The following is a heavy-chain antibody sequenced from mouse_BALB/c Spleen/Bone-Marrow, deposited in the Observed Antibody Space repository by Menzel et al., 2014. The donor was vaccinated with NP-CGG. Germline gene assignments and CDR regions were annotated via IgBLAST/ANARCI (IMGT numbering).Heavy chain of an antibody. J-gene: IGHJ2*01. Sequence: EVQVVESGGGLVQPGGSRKLSCAASGFTFSSFGMHWVRQAPEKGLEWVAYISSGSSPIFYADTVKGRFTISRDNPKNTLFLQMTGLRSEDTAIYYCTRGGNWEDFDYWGQGTTLTVSS. CDR1: GFTFSSFG. CDR2: ISSGSSPI. CDR3: TRGGNWEDFDY. D-gene: IGHD4-1*01. V-gene: IGHV5-17*02.